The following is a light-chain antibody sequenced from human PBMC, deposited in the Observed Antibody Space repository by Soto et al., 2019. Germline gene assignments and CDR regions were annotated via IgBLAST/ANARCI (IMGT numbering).Light chain of an antibody. J-gene: IGKJ4*01. CDR2: AAS. V-gene: IGKV1-9*01. CDR3: QQVKTYPLT. CDR1: QAISSH. Sequence: DIQLTQSPSFLSASVGDRVTITCRASQAISSHLAWYQQKPGNAPKLLIYAASTLQSGVPSGFGGSGSWTEFTLATTSMQPEDFATYYCQQVKTYPLTFGGGTEVEIK.